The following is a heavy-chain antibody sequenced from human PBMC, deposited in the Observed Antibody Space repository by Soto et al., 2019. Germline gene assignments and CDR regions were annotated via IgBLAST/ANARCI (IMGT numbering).Heavy chain of an antibody. CDR2: ISYDGSNK. CDR1: GFTFSSYA. D-gene: IGHD2-2*01. Sequence: PGGSLRLSCAASGFTFSSYAMHWVRQAPGKGLEWVAVISYDGSNKYYADSVKGRFTISRDNSKNTLYLQMNSLRAEDTAVYYCARERGDIVLVPAADSYYYYGMDVWGQGTTVTVSS. J-gene: IGHJ6*02. V-gene: IGHV3-30-3*01. CDR3: ARERGDIVLVPAADSYYYYGMDV.